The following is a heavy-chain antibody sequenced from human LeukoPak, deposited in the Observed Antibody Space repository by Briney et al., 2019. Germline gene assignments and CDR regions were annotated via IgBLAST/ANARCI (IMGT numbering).Heavy chain of an antibody. V-gene: IGHV5-51*01. Sequence: GESLKISCKGSGYSFSNYWIGWVRQMPGKGLEWMGIIYPSDSQTIYSPSFQGQVTFSVDRSTSTASLQWSSLKPSDTAIYYCARNVYRGNDDLPYYFDYWGHGTLVTVSS. J-gene: IGHJ4*01. CDR2: IYPSDSQT. CDR3: ARNVYRGNDDLPYYFDY. CDR1: GYSFSNYW. D-gene: IGHD5-12*01.